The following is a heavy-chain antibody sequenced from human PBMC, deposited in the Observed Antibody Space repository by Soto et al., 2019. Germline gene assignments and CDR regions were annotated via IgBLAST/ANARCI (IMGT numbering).Heavy chain of an antibody. V-gene: IGHV1-46*01. CDR1: GYTFTSYY. D-gene: IGHD6-13*01. CDR2: INPSGGST. Sequence: ASVKVSCKASGYTFTSYYMHWVRQAPGQGLEWMGIINPSGGSTSYAQKFQGRVTMTRDTSTSTVYMELSSLRSEDTAVYYCARDGSGIAAAGTFLLLVDYYYYGMDVWGQGTTVTVSS. J-gene: IGHJ6*02. CDR3: ARDGSGIAAAGTFLLLVDYYYYGMDV.